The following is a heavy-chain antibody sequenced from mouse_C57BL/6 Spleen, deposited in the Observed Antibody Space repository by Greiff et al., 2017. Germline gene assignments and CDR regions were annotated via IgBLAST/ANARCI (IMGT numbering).Heavy chain of an antibody. Sequence: QVTLKESGPGLLQSSQTLSLTCSFSGFSLSTSGMGVSWIRQPSGKGLEWLARIYWDDDTRSSPSRKSRLTICKDTSRNQVFLKIASVDTADTATNYCARRDSWYFDVWGTETTVTDTS. CDR2: IYWDDDT. J-gene: IGHJ1*03. CDR1: GFSLSTSGMG. CDR3: ARRDSWYFDV. V-gene: IGHV8-12*01.